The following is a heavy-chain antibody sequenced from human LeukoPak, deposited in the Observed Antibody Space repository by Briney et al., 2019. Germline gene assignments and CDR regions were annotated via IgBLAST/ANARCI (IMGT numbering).Heavy chain of an antibody. V-gene: IGHV4-59*01. CDR3: AGVRAPTYYDFWSGYFAAFDI. J-gene: IGHJ3*02. CDR2: IYYSGST. CDR1: GGSISSYY. Sequence: PSETLSLTCTVSGGSISSYYWSWLRQPPGKGLEWIGYIYYSGSTNYNPSLKSRVTISVDTSKNQFSLKLSSVPAADTAVYYCAGVRAPTYYDFWSGYFAAFDIWGQGTMVTVSS. D-gene: IGHD3-3*01.